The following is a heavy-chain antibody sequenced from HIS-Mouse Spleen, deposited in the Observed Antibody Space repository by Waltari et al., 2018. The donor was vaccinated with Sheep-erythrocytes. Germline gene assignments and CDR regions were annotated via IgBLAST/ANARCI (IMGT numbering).Heavy chain of an antibody. CDR3: ARALSIAARPNWFDP. J-gene: IGHJ5*02. CDR2: INHSGST. CDR1: GGSCGGYY. V-gene: IGHV4-34*01. D-gene: IGHD6-6*01. Sequence: QVQLQQWGAGLLKPSETLSLTCAVYGGSCGGYYWSWIRQPPGKGLEWIGEINHSGSTNYNPSLKSRVTISVDTSKNQFSLKLSSVTAADTAVYYCARALSIAARPNWFDPWGQGTLVTVSS.